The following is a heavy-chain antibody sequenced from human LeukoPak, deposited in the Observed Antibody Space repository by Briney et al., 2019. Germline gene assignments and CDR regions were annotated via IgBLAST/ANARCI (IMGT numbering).Heavy chain of an antibody. CDR3: ARDRQWLVPFDY. D-gene: IGHD6-19*01. CDR1: GFTFSSYE. J-gene: IGHJ4*02. CDR2: ISSSGSTI. V-gene: IGHV3-48*03. Sequence: GGSLRLSCAASGFTFSSYEMNWVRQAPGKGLEWVSYISSSGSTIYYADSVKGRFTISRDNAKNSLDLQTNSLRAEDTAVYYCARDRQWLVPFDYWGQGTLVTVSS.